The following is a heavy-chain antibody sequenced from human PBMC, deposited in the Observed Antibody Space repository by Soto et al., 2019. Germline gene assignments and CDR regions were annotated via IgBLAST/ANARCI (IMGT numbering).Heavy chain of an antibody. CDR1: GGSISSSSYY. V-gene: IGHV4-39*02. Sequence: PSETLSLTCTVSGGSISSSSYYWGWIRQPPGKGLEWIGSIYYSGSTYYNPSLKSRVTIPVDTSKNQFSLKLSSVTAADTAVYYCAREPLRWAMVIYYFDYWGQGTLDPVSS. CDR3: AREPLRWAMVIYYFDY. J-gene: IGHJ4*02. D-gene: IGHD5-18*01. CDR2: IYYSGST.